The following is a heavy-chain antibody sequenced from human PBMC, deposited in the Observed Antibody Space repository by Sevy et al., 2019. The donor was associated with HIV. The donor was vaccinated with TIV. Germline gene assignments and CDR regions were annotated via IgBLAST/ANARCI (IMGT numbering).Heavy chain of an antibody. CDR1: GGSISSGGYY. D-gene: IGHD4-4*01. Sequence: SETLSLTCTVSGGSISSGGYYWSWIRQHPGKGLEWIGYMYYSGSTYYNPSLKSRVTISVDTSKNQFSLKLSSVTAADTAVYYCARTTVTTPLDYYYYYGMDVWGQGTTVTVSS. J-gene: IGHJ6*02. CDR3: ARTTVTTPLDYYYYYGMDV. V-gene: IGHV4-31*03. CDR2: MYYSGST.